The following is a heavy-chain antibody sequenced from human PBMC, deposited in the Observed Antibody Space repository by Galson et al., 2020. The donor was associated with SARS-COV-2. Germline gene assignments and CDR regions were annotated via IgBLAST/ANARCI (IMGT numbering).Heavy chain of an antibody. J-gene: IGHJ4*02. CDR2: IYYSGST. D-gene: IGHD6-19*01. CDR3: VTGSGRRNFDY. Sequence: SETLSLTCTVSGGSISSSSYYWGWIRQPPGKGLEWIGSIYYSGSTYYNPSLKSRVTISVDTSKNQFCLKLSYVTAADTAVYYCVTGSGRRNFDYWGQGTLVTVSS. V-gene: IGHV4-39*01. CDR1: GGSISSSSYY.